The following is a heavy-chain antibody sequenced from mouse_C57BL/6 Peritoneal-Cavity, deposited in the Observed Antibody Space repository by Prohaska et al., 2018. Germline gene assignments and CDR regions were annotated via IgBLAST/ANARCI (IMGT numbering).Heavy chain of an antibody. V-gene: IGHV1-18*01. CDR3: ARWDYYSNYNEAMDY. J-gene: IGHJ4*01. D-gene: IGHD2-5*01. Sequence: QLQQSGPELVKPGASVKIPCKASGYTFTDYNMDWVKQSHGKSLEWIGDINPNNGGTIYNQKFKGKATLTVDKSSSTAYMEHRSLTSEDTAVYYCARWDYYSNYNEAMDYWGQGTSVTVSS. CDR1: GYTFTDYN. CDR2: INPNNGGT.